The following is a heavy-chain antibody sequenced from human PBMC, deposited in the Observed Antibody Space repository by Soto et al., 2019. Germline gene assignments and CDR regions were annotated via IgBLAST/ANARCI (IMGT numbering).Heavy chain of an antibody. D-gene: IGHD3-10*01. J-gene: IGHJ4*02. CDR3: AREFEFYYGSRSSIRY. CDR2: IKQDGSEK. V-gene: IGHV3-7*01. CDR1: GFTFSSYW. Sequence: GGSLRLSCAASGFTFSSYWMSWVRQAPGQGLEWVANIKQDGSEKYYVDSVKGRFTISRDNAKNSLSLQMNSLRAEDTAVYYCAREFEFYYGSRSSIRYWGQGTLVTVSS.